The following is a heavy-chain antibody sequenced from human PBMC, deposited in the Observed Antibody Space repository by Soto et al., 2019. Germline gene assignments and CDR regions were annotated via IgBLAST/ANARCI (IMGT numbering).Heavy chain of an antibody. V-gene: IGHV4-34*01. CDR3: ARGASYGYYYYYYYMDV. Sequence: SETLSLTCAVYGGSFSGHYCSWIRQPPGKGLEWIGEINHSGSTNYNPSLKSRVTISVDTSKNQFSLKLSSVTAADTAVYYCARGASYGYYYYYYYMDVWGKGTTVTVSS. CDR1: GGSFSGHY. J-gene: IGHJ6*03. D-gene: IGHD5-18*01. CDR2: INHSGST.